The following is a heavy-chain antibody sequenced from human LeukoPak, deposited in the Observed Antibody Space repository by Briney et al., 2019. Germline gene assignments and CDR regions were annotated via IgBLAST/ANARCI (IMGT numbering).Heavy chain of an antibody. D-gene: IGHD4-17*01. CDR2: IYYTGAA. CDR1: GDSISGYF. V-gene: IGHV4-59*01. J-gene: IGHJ5*02. CDR3: AKFATVTTPNWIDP. Sequence: SETLSLTCAVSGDSISGYFWGWIRQPPGEGLQFIGYIYYTGAASYNPSLSGRVTMSVDTSKNQFSLKLTSVTAADTAVYYCAKFATVTTPNWIDPWGQGILVVVSS.